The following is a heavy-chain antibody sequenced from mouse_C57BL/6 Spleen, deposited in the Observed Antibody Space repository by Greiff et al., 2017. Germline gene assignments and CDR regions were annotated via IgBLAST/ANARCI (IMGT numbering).Heavy chain of an antibody. Sequence: QVQLQQSGPELVKPGASVKISCKASGYAFSSSWMNWVKQRPGMGLEWIGRIYPGDGDTNYNGKFKGKATLTADKSSSTDYMQLSSLTSEDSAVYFCAREGNWDYAMDYWGQGTSVTVAS. CDR3: AREGNWDYAMDY. CDR1: GYAFSSSW. CDR2: IYPGDGDT. D-gene: IGHD4-1*01. J-gene: IGHJ4*01. V-gene: IGHV1-82*01.